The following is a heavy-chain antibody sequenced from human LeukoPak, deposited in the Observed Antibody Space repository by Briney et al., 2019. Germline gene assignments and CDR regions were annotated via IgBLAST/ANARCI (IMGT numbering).Heavy chain of an antibody. D-gene: IGHD3-3*01. Sequence: GRSLRLSCAASGFTFDDYAMHWVRQAPGKGLEWVSGISWNSGSIGYADSVKGRFTISRDNAKNSLYLQMNSLRAEDTALYYCAKDKGDDFWSGYGDAFDIWGQGTMVTVSS. CDR3: AKDKGDDFWSGYGDAFDI. J-gene: IGHJ3*02. CDR1: GFTFDDYA. CDR2: ISWNSGSI. V-gene: IGHV3-9*01.